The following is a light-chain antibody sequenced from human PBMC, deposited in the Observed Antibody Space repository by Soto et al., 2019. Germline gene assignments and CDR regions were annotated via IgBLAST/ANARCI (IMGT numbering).Light chain of an antibody. V-gene: IGKV3-20*01. CDR1: QSVDRAY. Sequence: EVVLTQSPGTLSLSPGERATLSCRASQSVDRAYLAWYQQKPGQAPRLLMYGSSNRASDIPDRFSGSGSGKDFTLTISRLEPEDFAVYYSQQYSDSPPYTFGQETKLEIK. CDR3: QQYSDSPPYT. CDR2: GSS. J-gene: IGKJ2*01.